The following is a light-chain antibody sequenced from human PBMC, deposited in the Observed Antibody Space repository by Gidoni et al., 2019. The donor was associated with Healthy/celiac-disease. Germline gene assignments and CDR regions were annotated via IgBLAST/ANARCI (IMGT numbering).Light chain of an antibody. Sequence: QSVLTQPPSVSGAPGQRVPISCTGSSSNIGAGYDVHWYQQIPGTAPKLLIYGNSNRPSGVPDRFSGSKSGTSASLAITGLQAEDEADYYCQSYDSSLSGHVVFGGGTKLTVL. J-gene: IGLJ2*01. CDR1: SSNIGAGYD. CDR3: QSYDSSLSGHVV. CDR2: GNS. V-gene: IGLV1-40*01.